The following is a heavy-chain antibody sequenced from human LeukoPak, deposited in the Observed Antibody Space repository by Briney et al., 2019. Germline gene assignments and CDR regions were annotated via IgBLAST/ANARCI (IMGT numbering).Heavy chain of an antibody. CDR3: ARVHYSGSYFSQNYFDY. CDR1: GYTFTSYD. D-gene: IGHD1-26*01. CDR2: MNPNSGNT. J-gene: IGHJ4*02. V-gene: IGHV1-8*01. Sequence: ASVSVSCKPSGYTFTSYDINWVRHATGQGLEWMGSMNPNSGNTDYAQTFQGRVTMTRDTSTSTAYMELSSLRSEDTAVYYCARVHYSGSYFSQNYFDYWGQGTLVSVSS.